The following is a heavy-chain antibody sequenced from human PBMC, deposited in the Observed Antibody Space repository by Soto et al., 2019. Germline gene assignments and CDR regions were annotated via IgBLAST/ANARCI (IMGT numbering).Heavy chain of an antibody. CDR3: AREETASPLAYGLDV. CDR2: IGTRSDI. V-gene: IGHV3-21*01. J-gene: IGHJ6*02. D-gene: IGHD2-21*02. CDR1: GFTFSSFA. Sequence: GGSLRLSCAASGFTFSSFAMHWVRQSPGKGLEWVSSIGTRSDIYYADSVKGRFTISRDNAKNSLSLQMNSLRAEDTGVYYCAREETASPLAYGLDVWGQGTTATVSS.